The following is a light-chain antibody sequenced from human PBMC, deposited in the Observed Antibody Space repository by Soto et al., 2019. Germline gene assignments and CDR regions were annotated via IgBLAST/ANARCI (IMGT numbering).Light chain of an antibody. CDR3: QQYHTYWT. J-gene: IGKJ1*01. CDR2: KTS. CDR1: QSISNW. V-gene: IGKV1-5*03. Sequence: DIQMTQSPSTLSASVGDRVTITCRASQSISNWLAWYQQKPGKVPKLLIYKTSSLESGVPSRFSGSGSGTEFILTIISLQPDDFATYYCQQYHTYWTFGQGTKVDVK.